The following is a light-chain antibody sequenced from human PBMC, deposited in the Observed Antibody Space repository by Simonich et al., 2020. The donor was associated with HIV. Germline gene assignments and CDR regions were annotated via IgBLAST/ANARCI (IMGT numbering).Light chain of an antibody. CDR3: QQYNNWPQT. CDR1: QSVSSN. CDR2: GAS. J-gene: IGKJ1*01. V-gene: IGKV3-15*01. Sequence: EIVMTQSPATLSVSPGERAPLSCSASQSVSSNLAWYQQKPGQAPRLLIYGASTRATGISARFSRSGSGTEFTLTISSVQSEDFAVYYCQQYNNWPQTFGQGTKVEIK.